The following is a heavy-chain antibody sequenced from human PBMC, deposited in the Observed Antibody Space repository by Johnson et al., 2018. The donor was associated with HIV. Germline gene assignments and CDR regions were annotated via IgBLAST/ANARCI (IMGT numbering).Heavy chain of an antibody. J-gene: IGHJ3*02. V-gene: IGHV3-7*01. Sequence: VQLVESGGGLVQPGGSLRLSCTASGFSFRRYWMSWVRQAPGKGLEWVANIKEDETEKYYVDSVKGRFTISRENDKKSVFLQMNSLRAEDSAVYYCVREKDSLMIFSKDAFDIWGQGTAVTVSS. D-gene: IGHD3-9*01. CDR2: IKEDETEK. CDR3: VREKDSLMIFSKDAFDI. CDR1: GFSFRRYW.